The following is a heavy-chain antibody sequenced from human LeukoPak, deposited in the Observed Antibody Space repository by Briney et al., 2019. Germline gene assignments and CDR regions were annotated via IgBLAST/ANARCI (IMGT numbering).Heavy chain of an antibody. CDR1: GYTFTSYY. Sequence: GASVKVSCKASGYTFTSYYMHWVRQAPGQGLEWMGRIIPILGIANYAQKFQGRVTITADKSTSTAYMELSSLRSEDTAVYYCARAGIAARGDNYYMDVWGKGTTVTVSS. J-gene: IGHJ6*03. V-gene: IGHV1-69*04. D-gene: IGHD6-13*01. CDR3: ARAGIAARGDNYYMDV. CDR2: IIPILGIA.